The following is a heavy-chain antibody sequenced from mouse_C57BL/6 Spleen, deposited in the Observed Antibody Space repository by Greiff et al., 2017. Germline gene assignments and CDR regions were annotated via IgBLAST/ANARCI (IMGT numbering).Heavy chain of an antibody. V-gene: IGHV1-9*01. CDR1: GYTFTGYW. Sequence: VQLQQSGAELMKPGASVKLSCKATGYTFTGYWIEWVKQRPGHGLEWIGEILPGSGSTNSNEKFKGKATFTADTSSNTAYMQLRELTTEDSAIYYCARDYYGSSDYFDYWGQGTTLTVSS. J-gene: IGHJ2*01. D-gene: IGHD1-1*01. CDR2: ILPGSGST. CDR3: ARDYYGSSDYFDY.